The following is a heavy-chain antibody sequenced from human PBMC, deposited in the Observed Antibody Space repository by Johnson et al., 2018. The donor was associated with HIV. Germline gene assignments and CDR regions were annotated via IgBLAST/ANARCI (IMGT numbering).Heavy chain of an antibody. CDR1: RFTFTNYA. Sequence: VQLVESGGGVVQPGRSLRLSCAASRFTFTNYAMHWVRQAPGKGLEWVSGISWNSGSIGYADSVKGRFTISRDNARNSLYLQMNSLRAEDTALYYCAKDMGAKKGTIFGAFEIWGQGTMVTVSS. D-gene: IGHD3-16*01. V-gene: IGHV3-9*01. CDR2: ISWNSGSI. CDR3: AKDMGAKKGTIFGAFEI. J-gene: IGHJ3*02.